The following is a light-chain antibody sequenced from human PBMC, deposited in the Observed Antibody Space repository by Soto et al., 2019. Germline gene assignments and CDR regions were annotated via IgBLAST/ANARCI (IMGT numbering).Light chain of an antibody. Sequence: QSALTQPPSVSGSPGQSVTISCTGTSSDVGSYNRVSWYQQPPGTAPKLMIYEVSNRPSGVPDRFSGSKSGNTASLTISGLQAEDAADYYCSLYTSSSTWVFGGGTKLTVL. J-gene: IGLJ3*02. V-gene: IGLV2-18*01. CDR1: SSDVGSYNR. CDR3: SLYTSSSTWV. CDR2: EVS.